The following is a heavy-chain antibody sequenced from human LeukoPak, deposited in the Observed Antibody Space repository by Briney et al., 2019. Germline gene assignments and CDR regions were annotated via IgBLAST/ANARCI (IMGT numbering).Heavy chain of an antibody. CDR2: ISYDGSNK. CDR1: GFTFSSYA. CDR3: AREVSAGNYFDY. D-gene: IGHD6-25*01. Sequence: LAGGSLRLSCAASGFTFSSYAMHWVRQAPGKGLEWVAVISYDGSNKYYADSVEGRFTLSRDNSKNTLYVQMNSLRVEDTSVYYCAREVSAGNYFDYWGQGTLVTVFS. V-gene: IGHV3-30*04. J-gene: IGHJ4*02.